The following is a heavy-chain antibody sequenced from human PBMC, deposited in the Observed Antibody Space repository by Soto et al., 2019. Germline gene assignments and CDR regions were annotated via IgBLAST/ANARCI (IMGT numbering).Heavy chain of an antibody. V-gene: IGHV1-3*01. CDR3: ARQETYYDFWSGYSGIDY. CDR2: INAGNGNT. J-gene: IGHJ4*02. CDR1: GYTFTSYA. D-gene: IGHD3-3*01. Sequence: ASVKVSCKASGYTFTSYAMHWVRQAPGQRLEWMGWINAGNGNTKYSQKFQGRVTITRDTSASTAYMELSSLRSEDTAVYYCARQETYYDFWSGYSGIDYWGQGTLVTVSS.